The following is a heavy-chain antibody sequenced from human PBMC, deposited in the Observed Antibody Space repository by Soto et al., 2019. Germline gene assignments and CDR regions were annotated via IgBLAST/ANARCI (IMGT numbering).Heavy chain of an antibody. D-gene: IGHD3-3*01. Sequence: GGSLRLSCAASGFTVSSNYMSWVRQAPGKGLEWVSVICSGGSTSYADSVKGRFTLSRDNSKNTLWLQMNSLRADDTAVYYCAKVQVLQFLEWFPDYWGQGTLVTVSS. CDR3: AKVQVLQFLEWFPDY. CDR1: GFTVSSNY. J-gene: IGHJ4*02. V-gene: IGHV3-53*01. CDR2: ICSGGST.